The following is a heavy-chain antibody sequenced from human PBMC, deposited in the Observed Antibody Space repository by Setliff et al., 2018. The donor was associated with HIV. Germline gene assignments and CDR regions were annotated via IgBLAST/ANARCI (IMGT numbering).Heavy chain of an antibody. Sequence: SETLSLTCTVSGDSIRSHYWSWIRQPPGKGLEWIGYIYFSGSTNYNPSLKSRVTISLDTSMIRFSLSLSSVTAADTAVYYCARVGDFYDTSGYYSVLDAFDIWGQGTMVTVSS. CDR1: GDSIRSHY. CDR2: IYFSGST. V-gene: IGHV4-59*11. CDR3: ARVGDFYDTSGYYSVLDAFDI. D-gene: IGHD3-22*01. J-gene: IGHJ3*02.